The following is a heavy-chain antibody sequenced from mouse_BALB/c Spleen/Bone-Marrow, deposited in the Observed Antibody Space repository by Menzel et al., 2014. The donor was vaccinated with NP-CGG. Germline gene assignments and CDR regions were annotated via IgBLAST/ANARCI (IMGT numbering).Heavy chain of an antibody. J-gene: IGHJ2*01. D-gene: IGHD1-1*01. CDR3: ARSGYYGSSYFDY. CDR1: GYSFTGYF. V-gene: IGHV1-20*02. Sequence: EVKLVESGPELVKPGASVKISCKASGYSFTGYFMNWVMQSHGKSLGWIGRINPYNGDTFYNQKFKGKATLTVDKSSSTAHMELRSLASEDSAAYYCARSGYYGSSYFDYWGQGTTLTVSS. CDR2: INPYNGDT.